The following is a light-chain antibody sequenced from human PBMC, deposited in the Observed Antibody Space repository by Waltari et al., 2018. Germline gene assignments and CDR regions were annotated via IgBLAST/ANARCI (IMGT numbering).Light chain of an antibody. J-gene: IGKJ5*01. Sequence: EIVLTQSPATLSLSPGDRATLSCRASQCVSSYLAWYQQKPGQAPRLLIYDTSNRATGIPARFSGSGSGADFTLTISSLESEDFAVYYCQQRRDWPITFGQGTRLEIK. CDR3: QQRRDWPIT. V-gene: IGKV3-11*01. CDR2: DTS. CDR1: QCVSSY.